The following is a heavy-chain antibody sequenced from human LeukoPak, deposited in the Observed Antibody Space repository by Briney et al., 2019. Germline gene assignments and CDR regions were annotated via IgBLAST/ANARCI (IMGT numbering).Heavy chain of an antibody. J-gene: IGHJ4*02. CDR3: TRFYDFGLDY. D-gene: IGHD3-3*01. CDR1: GFTFSSYA. CDR2: ISGSGGST. Sequence: TGGSLRLSCKASGFTFSSYAMSWVRQAPGKGLEWVSAISGSGGSTYYADSVKGRFTISRDNSKNTLYLQMNSLRAEDTAVYYCTRFYDFGLDYWGQGTLVTVSS. V-gene: IGHV3-23*01.